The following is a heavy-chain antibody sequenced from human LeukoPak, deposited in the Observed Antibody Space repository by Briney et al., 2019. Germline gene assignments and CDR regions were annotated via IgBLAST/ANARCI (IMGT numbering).Heavy chain of an antibody. CDR3: AKASTRSFSSGWYGNSFEI. D-gene: IGHD6-19*01. J-gene: IGHJ3*02. V-gene: IGHV3-7*03. CDR2: IKQDGSEK. CDR1: GFTFSSYW. Sequence: GGSLRLSCAASGFTFSSYWMSWVRQAPGKGLEWVANIKQDGSEKYYVDSVKGRFTISRDNAKNSLYLQMNSLRAEDMALYYCAKASTRSFSSGWYGNSFEIWGQGTMVTVSS.